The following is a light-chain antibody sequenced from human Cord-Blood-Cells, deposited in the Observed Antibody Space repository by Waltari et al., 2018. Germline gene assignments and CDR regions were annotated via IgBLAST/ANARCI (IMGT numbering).Light chain of an antibody. Sequence: NFMLTQPHSVSESPGKTVTISCTRSSGSIASNYVQWYQQRPGSAPTTVIYEDNQRPSGVPDRFSGSIDSSSNSASLTISGLKTEDEADYCCQSYDSSNQVFGGGTK. CDR2: EDN. CDR1: SGSIASNY. CDR3: QSYDSSNQV. J-gene: IGLJ3*02. V-gene: IGLV6-57*03.